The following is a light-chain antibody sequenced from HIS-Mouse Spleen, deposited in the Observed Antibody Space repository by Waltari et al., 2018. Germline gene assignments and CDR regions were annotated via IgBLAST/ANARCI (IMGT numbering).Light chain of an antibody. CDR3: CSYAGSSTFVV. CDR1: SSDVGSYNL. CDR2: EGS. J-gene: IGLJ2*01. Sequence: QSALTQPASVSGSPGQSITISCTGTSSDVGSYNLVSWYQQHPGKTPKLMIHEGSKGPSGVSIPFAGSKSGNTASLTISGLQAEDEAAYYCCSYAGSSTFVVFGGGTKLTVL. V-gene: IGLV2-23*01.